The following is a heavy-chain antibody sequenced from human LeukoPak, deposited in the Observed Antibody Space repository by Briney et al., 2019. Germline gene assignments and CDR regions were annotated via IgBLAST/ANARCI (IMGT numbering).Heavy chain of an antibody. CDR3: ARDSTYYYDSGSSGPHYFDN. V-gene: IGHV3-30*01. D-gene: IGHD3-10*01. CDR2: ISSGGTYE. J-gene: IGHJ4*02. Sequence: GSLRLSCAASGFTFSNYAMHWVRQAPGKGLEWVSLISSGGTYEYYADSVKGRFTISRDNSKNTLYLQLNSLRAEDTAVYYCARDSTYYYDSGSSGPHYFDNWGQGTLITVSS. CDR1: GFTFSNYA.